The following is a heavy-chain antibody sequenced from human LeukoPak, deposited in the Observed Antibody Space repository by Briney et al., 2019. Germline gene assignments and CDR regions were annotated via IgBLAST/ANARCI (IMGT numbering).Heavy chain of an antibody. Sequence: GGSLTLSCAASGFTFGDYAMHWIRQAPGKGLEWVSGISRNSGSIGYADSVKGRFTISRDNAKNSLYLQMNSLRAEDTAVYSCARGADGVSSNSRGWFDPWGQGTLVTVSS. CDR1: GFTFGDYA. V-gene: IGHV3-9*01. CDR3: ARGADGVSSNSRGWFDP. J-gene: IGHJ5*02. CDR2: ISRNSGSI. D-gene: IGHD2-15*01.